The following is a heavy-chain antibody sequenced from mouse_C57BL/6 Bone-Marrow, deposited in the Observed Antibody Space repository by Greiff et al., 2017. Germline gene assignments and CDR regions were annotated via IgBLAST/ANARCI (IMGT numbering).Heavy chain of an antibody. D-gene: IGHD2-3*01. J-gene: IGHJ4*01. CDR2: IYPGGGYT. Sequence: QVHVKQSGAELVRPGTSVKMSCKASGYTFTNYWIGWAKQRPGHGLEWIGDIYPGGGYTNYNEKFKGKATLTADKSSSTAYMQFSSLTSEDSAIYYCARCYDGYYFYAMDYWGQGTSVTVSS. V-gene: IGHV1-63*01. CDR3: ARCYDGYYFYAMDY. CDR1: GYTFTNYW.